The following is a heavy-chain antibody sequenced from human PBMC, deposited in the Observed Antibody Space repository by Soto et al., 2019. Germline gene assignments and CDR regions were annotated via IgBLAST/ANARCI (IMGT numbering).Heavy chain of an antibody. J-gene: IGHJ4*02. CDR1: GFTVSSNY. CDR3: AILSN. Sequence: GGSLRLSCAASGFTVSSNYMNWVRQAPGKGLEWLSIIYSDGTTNYADSVKGRFTISRDNFKNTLYLQMNNLRAEDTAVYYCAILSNWGQGTLVTV. CDR2: IYSDGTT. V-gene: IGHV3-53*01.